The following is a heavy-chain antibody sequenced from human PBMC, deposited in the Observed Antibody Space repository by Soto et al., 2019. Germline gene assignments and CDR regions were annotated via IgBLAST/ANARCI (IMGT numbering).Heavy chain of an antibody. V-gene: IGHV3-30*04. Sequence: QVQLVESGGGVVQPGRSLRLSCAASGFTFSTYAMHWVRQAPGKGLEWVAVISYDGRNKYYADSVKGRFTISRDNSKNTLYLQMNSLRPEDAAVYYCPRGGVGATPSVGIDYWGQGTLVTVSS. CDR2: ISYDGRNK. D-gene: IGHD1-26*01. J-gene: IGHJ4*02. CDR3: PRGGVGATPSVGIDY. CDR1: GFTFSTYA.